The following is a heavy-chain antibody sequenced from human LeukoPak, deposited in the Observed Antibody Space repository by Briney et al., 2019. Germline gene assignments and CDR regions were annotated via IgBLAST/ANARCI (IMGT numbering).Heavy chain of an antibody. CDR3: ARPRGYCSSTSCYTEFDY. CDR2: IYPGDSDT. Sequence: GESLKISCKGSGYSFTSYWIGWVRQLPGKGLEWMGIIYPGDSDTRYSPSFQGQVTISADKSISTAYLQWSSLKASDTAMYYCARPRGYCSSTSCYTEFDYWGQGTLVTVSS. J-gene: IGHJ4*02. CDR1: GYSFTSYW. D-gene: IGHD2-2*02. V-gene: IGHV5-51*01.